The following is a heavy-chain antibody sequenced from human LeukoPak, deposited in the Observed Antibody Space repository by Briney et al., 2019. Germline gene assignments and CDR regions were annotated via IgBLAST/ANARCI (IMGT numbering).Heavy chain of an antibody. J-gene: IGHJ4*02. CDR2: INAGNGNT. Sequence: ASVKVSCKDSGYTFTSYAMHWVRQAPGQRLEWMGWINAGNGNTKYSQKFQGRVTITRDTSARTAYMELSSLRSEDTAVYYCARDHRTMVRGVQGYWGQGTLVTVSS. V-gene: IGHV1-3*01. CDR3: ARDHRTMVRGVQGY. CDR1: GYTFTSYA. D-gene: IGHD3-10*01.